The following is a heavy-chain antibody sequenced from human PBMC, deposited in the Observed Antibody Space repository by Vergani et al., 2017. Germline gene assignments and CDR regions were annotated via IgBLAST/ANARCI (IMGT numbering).Heavy chain of an antibody. CDR1: GGTFSSYT. V-gene: IGHV1-69*08. J-gene: IGHJ6*02. D-gene: IGHD3-10*01. CDR3: ARDPGFGELFFYYGMDV. Sequence: QVQLVQSGAEVKKPGSSVKVSCKASGGTFSSYTISWVRQAPGQGLEWMGRIIPISGIANYAQKFQGRVTITADKSTSTAYMELSSRRSEDTSVYYCARDPGFGELFFYYGMDVWGQGTTVTVSS. CDR2: IIPISGIA.